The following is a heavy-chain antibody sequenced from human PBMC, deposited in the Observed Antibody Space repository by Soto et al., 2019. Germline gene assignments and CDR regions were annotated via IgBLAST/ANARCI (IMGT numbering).Heavy chain of an antibody. V-gene: IGHV4-31*03. CDR3: ATAGRGQIYTGNNWFDP. J-gene: IGHJ5*02. CDR1: GGSISSGGYY. D-gene: IGHD3-10*01. CDR2: IFYSGST. Sequence: TLSLTCTVSGGSISSGGYYWSWIRQHPGKGLEWIGYIFYSGSTYYNPSLKSRVTISVDTSKNQFSLNLSSVTAADTAMYYCATAGRGQIYTGNNWFDPCGPAYLVTVSA.